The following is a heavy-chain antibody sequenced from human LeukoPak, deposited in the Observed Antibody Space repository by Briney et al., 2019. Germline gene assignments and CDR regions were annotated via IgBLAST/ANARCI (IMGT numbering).Heavy chain of an antibody. Sequence: GGSLRLSCAASGFTFSSYGMSWVRQAPGKGLEWVSSISSSSSYIYYADSVQGRFTISRDNAKNSLYLQMNSLRAEDTAVYYCARAIVFRGYMDVWGKGTTVTVSS. J-gene: IGHJ6*03. CDR1: GFTFSSYG. CDR3: ARAIVFRGYMDV. D-gene: IGHD1-26*01. V-gene: IGHV3-21*01. CDR2: ISSSSSYI.